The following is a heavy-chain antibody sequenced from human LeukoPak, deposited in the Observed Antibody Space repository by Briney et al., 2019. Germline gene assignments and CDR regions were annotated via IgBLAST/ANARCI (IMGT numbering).Heavy chain of an antibody. J-gene: IGHJ4*02. D-gene: IGHD3-10*01. V-gene: IGHV4-59*01. CDR3: ARTLNSGTSDY. CDR2: IHSRGTT. CDR1: GDSISNYY. Sequence: PSETLSLTCTVSGDSISNYYWSWIRQPPGKGLEWIAYIHSRGTTNYNPSLKSRVAISLDTSKNQFSLKVSSITAADTAMYYCARTLNSGTSDYWGQGTLVTVSS.